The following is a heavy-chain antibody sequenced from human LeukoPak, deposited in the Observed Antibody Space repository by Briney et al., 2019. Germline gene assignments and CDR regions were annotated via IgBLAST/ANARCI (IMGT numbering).Heavy chain of an antibody. Sequence: SETLSLTCTVSGGSISSYYWSWIRQPPGKGLEWIAYMYYSGSTNYNPSLKSRVTILVDTSKNQFSLKLSSATSADTAVYYCARDDGYNFWYFDYWGQGTLVTVSS. J-gene: IGHJ4*02. CDR3: ARDDGYNFWYFDY. CDR1: GGSISSYY. D-gene: IGHD5-24*01. CDR2: MYYSGST. V-gene: IGHV4-59*01.